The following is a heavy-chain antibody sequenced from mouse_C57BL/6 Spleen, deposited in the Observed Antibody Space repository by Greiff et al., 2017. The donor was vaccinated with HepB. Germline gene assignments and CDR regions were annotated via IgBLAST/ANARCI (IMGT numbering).Heavy chain of an antibody. CDR3: TRSRHYYGSSLDY. V-gene: IGHV1-15*01. J-gene: IGHJ2*01. CDR2: IDPETGGT. Sequence: QVQLQQSGAELVRPGASVTLSCKASGYTFTDYEMHWVKQTPVHGLEWIGAIDPETGGTAYNQKFKGKAILTADKSSSTAYMELRSLTSEDSAVYYCTRSRHYYGSSLDYWGQGTTLTVSS. CDR1: GYTFTDYE. D-gene: IGHD1-1*01.